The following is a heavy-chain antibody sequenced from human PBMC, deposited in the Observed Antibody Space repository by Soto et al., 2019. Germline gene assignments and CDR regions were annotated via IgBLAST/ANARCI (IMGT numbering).Heavy chain of an antibody. CDR3: AKDPHGSGTYFSWFDP. D-gene: IGHD3-10*01. V-gene: IGHV3-23*01. J-gene: IGHJ5*02. CDR1: GFTFSSYA. CDR2: ISGSGGST. Sequence: GGSLRLSCAASGFTFSSYAMSWVRQAPWKGLEWVSGISGSGGSTYSADSVKGRFTISRDNSKNTLYLQMNSLRAEDTAIFYCAKDPHGSGTYFSWFDPWGQGTLVTVSS.